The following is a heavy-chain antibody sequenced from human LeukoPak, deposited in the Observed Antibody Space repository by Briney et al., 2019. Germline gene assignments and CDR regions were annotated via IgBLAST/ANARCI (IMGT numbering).Heavy chain of an antibody. CDR2: IYNGGDT. J-gene: IGHJ4*02. Sequence: SETLSLTCTVSGASISRYYWSWIRQSAGKGLEWIGRIYNGGDTNYNPSLKGRVTISLATSKNQVSLKLISVTAADTALYYCARADVYTSGWNLGFDYWGQGTLVTVSS. D-gene: IGHD6-25*01. V-gene: IGHV4-4*07. CDR3: ARADVYTSGWNLGFDY. CDR1: GASISRYY.